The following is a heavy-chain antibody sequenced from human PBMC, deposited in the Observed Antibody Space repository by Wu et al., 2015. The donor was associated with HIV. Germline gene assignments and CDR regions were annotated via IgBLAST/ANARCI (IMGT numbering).Heavy chain of an antibody. CDR1: GYTFTGYY. CDR3: ARDPYYYDSSGYPKTMYYFDY. J-gene: IGHJ4*02. Sequence: QVQLVQSGAEVKKPGASVKVSCKASGYTFTGYYMHWVRQAPGQGLEWMGWINPNSGGTNYAQKFQGRVTMTRDTSISTAYMELSRLRSDDTAVYYCARDPYYYDSSGYPKTMYYFDYWGQGTLVTVSS. D-gene: IGHD3-22*01. CDR2: INPNSGGT. V-gene: IGHV1-2*02.